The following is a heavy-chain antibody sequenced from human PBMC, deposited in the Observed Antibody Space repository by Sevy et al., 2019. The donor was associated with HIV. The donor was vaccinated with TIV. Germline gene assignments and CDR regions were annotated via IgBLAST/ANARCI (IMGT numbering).Heavy chain of an antibody. CDR3: ARTSRGIVVIPAAQHYYGMDV. D-gene: IGHD2-2*01. V-gene: IGHV7-4-1*02. CDR1: GYTFTSYG. J-gene: IGHJ6*02. CDR2: INTNTGNP. Sequence: ASVKVSCKASGYTFTSYGMNWVRQAPGQGLEWMGWINTNTGNPTYAQGFTGRFVFSLDTSVSTAYLQISSLKAEDTAVYYCARTSRGIVVIPAAQHYYGMDVSGQGTSVTVSS.